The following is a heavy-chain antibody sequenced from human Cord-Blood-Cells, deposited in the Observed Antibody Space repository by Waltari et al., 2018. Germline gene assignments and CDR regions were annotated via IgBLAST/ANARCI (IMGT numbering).Heavy chain of an antibody. V-gene: IGHV4-34*01. J-gene: IGHJ4*02. CDR1: GGSFRGYY. Sequence: QVQLQQWGAGLLKPSETLSLTCAVYGGSFRGYYWSWIRQPPGKGLDWIGEINHSGSTNYNPSLKSRVTISVDTSKNQFSLKLSSVTAADTAVYYCARVRVGLGDYWGQGTLVTVSS. CDR2: INHSGST. CDR3: ARVRVGLGDY. D-gene: IGHD1-26*01.